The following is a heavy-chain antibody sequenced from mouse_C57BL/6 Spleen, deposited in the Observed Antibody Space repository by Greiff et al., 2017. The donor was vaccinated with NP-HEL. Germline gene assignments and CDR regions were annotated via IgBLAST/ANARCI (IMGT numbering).Heavy chain of an antibody. CDR1: GYSITRGYY. CDR3: ARDYDYDEKVWFAY. CDR2: ISYDGSN. Sequence: EVKLMESGPGLVKPSQSLSLTCSVTGYSITRGYYWYLIRQFPGNKLEWMGYISYDGSNKYNPPLKNRFPLTHDTSKNQFFLKLNSVTTENTATYYCARDYDYDEKVWFAYWGQGTLVTVSA. V-gene: IGHV3-6*01. D-gene: IGHD2-4*01. J-gene: IGHJ3*01.